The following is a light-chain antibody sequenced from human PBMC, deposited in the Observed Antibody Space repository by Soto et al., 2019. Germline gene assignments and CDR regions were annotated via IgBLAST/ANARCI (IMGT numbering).Light chain of an antibody. Sequence: QSVMTQPPSVSAAPGQRVTISCSGSSSNIGGNSVSWYQQLPGTAPKLLIYDDDKRPSGIPDRFSGSKSGTSATLGITGFQSEDEGDYYCQYYYSGLRGYVFGSGTKVTVL. CDR2: DDD. V-gene: IGLV1-51*01. CDR3: QYYYSGLRGYV. J-gene: IGLJ1*01. CDR1: SSNIGGNS.